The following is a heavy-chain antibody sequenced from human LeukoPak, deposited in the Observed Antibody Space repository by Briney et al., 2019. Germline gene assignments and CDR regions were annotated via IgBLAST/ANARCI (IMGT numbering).Heavy chain of an antibody. D-gene: IGHD1-26*01. CDR1: GFTFTSYG. CDR3: ARDRRPNTGIVGVTDAFDI. CDR2: IWYDGGNK. V-gene: IGHV3-33*01. J-gene: IGHJ3*02. Sequence: PGGSLRLSCAASGFTFTSYGMHWVRQAPGKGLEWVAVIWYDGGNKFYADSMKGRFTISRDNSKDTLYLQMNSLRAEDTAVYYCARDRRPNTGIVGVTDAFDIWGQGTMVAVSS.